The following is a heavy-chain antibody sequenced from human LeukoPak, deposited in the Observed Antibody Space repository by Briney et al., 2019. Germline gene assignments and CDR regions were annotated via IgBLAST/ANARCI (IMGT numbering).Heavy chain of an antibody. D-gene: IGHD5-24*01. Sequence: SETLSLTCSVSGGSLTHYYWSWIRQPPGKGLEWIGYIYYSGSTNYNPSLKSRVTISVDTSKNQFSLKLSSVTAADTAVYYCARGGMATVHFDYWGQGTLVTVSS. CDR1: GGSLTHYY. CDR2: IYYSGST. CDR3: ARGGMATVHFDY. V-gene: IGHV4-59*01. J-gene: IGHJ4*02.